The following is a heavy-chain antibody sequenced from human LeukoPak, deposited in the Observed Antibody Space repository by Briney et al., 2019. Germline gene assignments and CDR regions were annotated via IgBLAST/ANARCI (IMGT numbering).Heavy chain of an antibody. D-gene: IGHD5-12*01. J-gene: IGHJ6*03. Sequence: GGSLRLSCAASGFTFSSYEMNWVRQAPGKGLEWVSTISGGDGTTHYADSVKGRFTISRDNSKNTLYLQMNSLRAEDTAVYYCAKAADDIVATTIDYYYYYMDVWGKGTTVTVSS. V-gene: IGHV3-23*01. CDR3: AKAADDIVATTIDYYYYYMDV. CDR1: GFTFSSYE. CDR2: ISGGDGTT.